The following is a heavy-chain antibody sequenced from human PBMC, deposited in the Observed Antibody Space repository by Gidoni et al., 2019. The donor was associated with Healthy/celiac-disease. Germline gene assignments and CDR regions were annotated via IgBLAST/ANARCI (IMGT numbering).Heavy chain of an antibody. V-gene: IGHV3-72*01. CDR1: GFTFSDHY. Sequence: EVQLVESGGGLVQPGGSLRLSCAASGFTFSDHYMDWVRQAPGKGLEWVGRTRNKANSYTTEYAASVKGRFTISRDDSKNSLYLQMNSLKTEDTAVYYCARDLVGATSDYWGQGTLVTVSS. CDR2: TRNKANSYTT. J-gene: IGHJ4*02. D-gene: IGHD1-26*01. CDR3: ARDLVGATSDY.